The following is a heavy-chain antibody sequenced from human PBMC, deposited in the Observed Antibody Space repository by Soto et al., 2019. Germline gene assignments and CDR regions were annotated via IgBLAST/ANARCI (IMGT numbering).Heavy chain of an antibody. D-gene: IGHD3-16*01. CDR3: ARRWGWAVDY. J-gene: IGHJ4*02. CDR1: GGSISSYY. Sequence: QVQLQESGPGLVKPSETLSLTCTVSGGSISSYYWRWIRQPPGKGLEWIGYIYYSGSTNYNPSLKSRVTISVDTSKNQFSLKLSSVTAADTAVYYCARRWGWAVDYWGQGTLVTVSS. V-gene: IGHV4-59*08. CDR2: IYYSGST.